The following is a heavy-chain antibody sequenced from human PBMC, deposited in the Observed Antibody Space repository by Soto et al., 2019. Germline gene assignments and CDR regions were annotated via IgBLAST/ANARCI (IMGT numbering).Heavy chain of an antibody. D-gene: IGHD1-26*01. V-gene: IGHV1-69*02. CDR2: IIPILGIA. CDR3: ARLAAGPWDFDY. J-gene: IGHJ4*02. Sequence: QVQLVQSGAEVKKPGSSVKVSCKASGGTFSSYTISWVRQAPGQGLEWMGRIIPILGIANYAQKFQGRVTITADKSTSTAYMEMSSLISEDTAVYFCARLAAGPWDFDYWGLGTLVTVAS. CDR1: GGTFSSYT.